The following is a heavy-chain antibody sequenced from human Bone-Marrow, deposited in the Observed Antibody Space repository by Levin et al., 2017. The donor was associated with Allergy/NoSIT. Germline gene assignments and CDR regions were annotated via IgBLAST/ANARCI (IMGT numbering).Heavy chain of an antibody. Sequence: SVKVSCKASGITFSNSAISWVRQAPGHGLEWMGWIIPSLGITHYAQRLQDRLTFTADTSTTTASMELTRLPSEDTAVYFCARDTAGIAVSGLFKRFDSWGQGTLVTVSS. D-gene: IGHD6-19*01. J-gene: IGHJ4*02. CDR3: ARDTAGIAVSGLFKRFDS. CDR2: IIPSLGIT. V-gene: IGHV1-69*10. CDR1: GITFSNSA.